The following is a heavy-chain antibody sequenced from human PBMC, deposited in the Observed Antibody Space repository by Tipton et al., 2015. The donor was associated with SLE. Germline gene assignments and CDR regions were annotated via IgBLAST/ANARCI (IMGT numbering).Heavy chain of an antibody. J-gene: IGHJ4*02. D-gene: IGHD3-22*01. CDR3: ARDDTDGESSGIPGDY. CDR2: IYTSGST. Sequence: TLSLTCTVSGGSISSGSYYWSWIRQPAGKGLEWIGYIYTSGSTNYNPSLKSRATISVDTSKKKFSLKLNSVTAADTAVYYCARDDTDGESSGIPGDYWGQGTLVTVSS. V-gene: IGHV4-61*09. CDR1: GGSISSGSYY.